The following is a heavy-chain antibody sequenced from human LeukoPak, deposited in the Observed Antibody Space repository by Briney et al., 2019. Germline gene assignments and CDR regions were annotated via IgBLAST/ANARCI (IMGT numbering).Heavy chain of an antibody. Sequence: PGGSLRLSCAASGSTFSSYEMNWVRQAPGKGLEWVSYISSSGSTIYYADSMKGRFTISRDNAKNSLYLQMNSLRAEDTAIYYCARKKTRGLDYWGQGTLVTVSS. CDR3: ARKKTRGLDY. CDR2: ISSSGSTI. CDR1: GSTFSSYE. D-gene: IGHD3-10*01. V-gene: IGHV3-48*03. J-gene: IGHJ4*02.